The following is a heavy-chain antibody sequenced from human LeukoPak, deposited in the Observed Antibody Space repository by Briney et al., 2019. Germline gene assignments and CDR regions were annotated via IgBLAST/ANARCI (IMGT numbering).Heavy chain of an antibody. CDR2: INPNSGGT. D-gene: IGHD3-3*01. CDR3: ARVRQQIFGVVIEGFDP. CDR1: GYTFTGYY. J-gene: IGHJ5*02. Sequence: ASVKVSCKASGYTFTGYYMHWVRQAPGQGLEWMGWINPNSGGTNSAQNFQGRVTMTRDTSISTAYMELSRLRSDDTAVYYCARVRQQIFGVVIEGFDPWGQGTLVTVSS. V-gene: IGHV1-2*02.